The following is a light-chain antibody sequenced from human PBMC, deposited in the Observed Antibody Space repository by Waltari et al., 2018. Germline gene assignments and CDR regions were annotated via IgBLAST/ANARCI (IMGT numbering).Light chain of an antibody. V-gene: IGLV2-14*03. J-gene: IGLJ3*02. Sequence: QSALTQPASVSGSPGQSITISCTGASGDVGASNYVSWYQQHPGNAPKLMIYDVTVRPSGFSKGFSGAKSGNTACLTISVLQAEDEADYYCCSYISSTITWVFGGGTKLTVL. CDR2: DVT. CDR1: SGDVGASNY. CDR3: CSYISSTITWV.